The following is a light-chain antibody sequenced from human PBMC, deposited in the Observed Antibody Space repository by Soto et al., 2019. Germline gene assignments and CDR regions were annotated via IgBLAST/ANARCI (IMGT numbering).Light chain of an antibody. J-gene: IGKJ4*01. CDR2: GAS. CDR3: QQANSFPLT. Sequence: DIPMTQSPSSVSAYVGDRVTVTCRASQGIGSWLAWYQQKPGKAPNLLIYGASSLQSGVPSRFSGSGSGTEFTLSISSLQPEDSATYYCQQANSFPLTFGGGTKVEIK. V-gene: IGKV1D-12*01. CDR1: QGIGSW.